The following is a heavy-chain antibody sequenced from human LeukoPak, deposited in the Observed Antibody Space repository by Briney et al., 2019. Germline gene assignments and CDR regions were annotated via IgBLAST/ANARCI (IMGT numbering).Heavy chain of an antibody. CDR1: GGSISRDY. J-gene: IGHJ4*02. CDR2: IYYSGDT. V-gene: IGHV4-59*01. Sequence: SETLSLTCTVSGGSISRDYWSWIRQPPGKELEGIGYIYYSGDTNYNPSLKSRVTISVDTSKNQLSLKLSSVTAADTAVYYCARSGYSYGLVDYWGQGTPVTVSS. D-gene: IGHD5-18*01. CDR3: ARSGYSYGLVDY.